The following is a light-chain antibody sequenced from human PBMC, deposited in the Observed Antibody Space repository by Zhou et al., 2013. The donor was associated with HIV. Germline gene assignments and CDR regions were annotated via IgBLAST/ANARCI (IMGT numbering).Light chain of an antibody. CDR2: AAS. V-gene: IGKV1-39*01. CDR3: QQSYTISPIT. CDR1: QSISRY. Sequence: DIQMTQSPSSLSASVGDRVTITCRTSQSISRYLNWYQQKPGKAPKLLIYAASSLQSGVPSRFSGGGSGTDFTLTISSLQPEDFATYYCQQSYTISPITFGQGTRLEIK. J-gene: IGKJ5*01.